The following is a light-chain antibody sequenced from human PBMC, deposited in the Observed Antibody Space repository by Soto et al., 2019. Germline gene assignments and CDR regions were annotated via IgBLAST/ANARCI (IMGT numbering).Light chain of an antibody. CDR3: CSYAGSYTHV. CDR2: DVS. V-gene: IGLV2-11*01. CDR1: SSDVGGYNY. Sequence: QSALTQPRSVSGSPGQSVTISCTGTSSDVGGYNYVSWYQQHPGKAPKLMIYDVSKRPSGVPDRFSGSKSGNTASLTFSGLQAEDEADYYCCSYAGSYTHVFGTGTKLTVL. J-gene: IGLJ1*01.